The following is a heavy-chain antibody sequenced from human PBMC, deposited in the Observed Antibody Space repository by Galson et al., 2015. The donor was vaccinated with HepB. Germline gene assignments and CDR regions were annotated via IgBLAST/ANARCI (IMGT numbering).Heavy chain of an antibody. V-gene: IGHV1-24*01. CDR1: GSPLTALS. CDR3: ATGDSTIEYSSYFDY. Sequence: SAKVSCKVSGSPLTALSMHWARQAPGKGPEWMGGFDPEDGETIYAQKFQGRVTMTEDTSTDTAYMELSSLRSEDTAVYYCATGDSTIEYSSYFDYWGQGTLVTVSS. CDR2: FDPEDGET. D-gene: IGHD6-6*01. J-gene: IGHJ4*02.